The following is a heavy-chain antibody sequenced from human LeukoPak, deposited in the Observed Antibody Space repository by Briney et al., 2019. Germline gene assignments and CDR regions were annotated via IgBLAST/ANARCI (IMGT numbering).Heavy chain of an antibody. Sequence: ASVKVSCKASGYTFTSYAMHWVRQAPGQRLEWMGWSNAGNGNTKYSQEFQGRVTITRDTSASTAYMELSSLRSEDMAVYYCARDPLIAAAGPEYFQHWGQGTLVTVSS. CDR2: SNAGNGNT. D-gene: IGHD6-13*01. CDR3: ARDPLIAAAGPEYFQH. CDR1: GYTFTSYA. J-gene: IGHJ1*01. V-gene: IGHV1-3*02.